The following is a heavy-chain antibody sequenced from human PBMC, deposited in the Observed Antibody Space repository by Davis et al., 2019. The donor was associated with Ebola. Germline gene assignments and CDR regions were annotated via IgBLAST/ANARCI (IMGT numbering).Heavy chain of an antibody. J-gene: IGHJ6*02. Sequence: PSEALSLTCTVSGGSVSSGSYYWSWIRQPPGKGLEWIGYIYYSGSTNYNPSLKSRVTISVDTSKNQFSLKLSSVTAADTAVYYCARAYPGWELLDYYYYYGMDVWGQGTTVTVSS. CDR2: IYYSGST. D-gene: IGHD1-26*01. CDR1: GGSVSSGSYY. CDR3: ARAYPGWELLDYYYYYGMDV. V-gene: IGHV4-61*01.